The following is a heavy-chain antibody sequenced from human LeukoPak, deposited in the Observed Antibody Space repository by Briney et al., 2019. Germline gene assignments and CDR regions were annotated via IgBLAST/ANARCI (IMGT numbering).Heavy chain of an antibody. D-gene: IGHD6-19*01. J-gene: IGHJ4*02. CDR3: ARGMRSSGSGWYEGGGTDY. V-gene: IGHV1-8*01. CDR1: GYTFTSYD. CDR2: MNPNSGNT. Sequence: GASVKVSCKASGYTFTSYDINWVRQATGQGLEWMGWMNPNSGNTGYAQKFQGRVTMTRNTSISTAYMELSSLRSEDTAVYYCARGMRSSGSGWYEGGGTDYWGQGTLVTVSS.